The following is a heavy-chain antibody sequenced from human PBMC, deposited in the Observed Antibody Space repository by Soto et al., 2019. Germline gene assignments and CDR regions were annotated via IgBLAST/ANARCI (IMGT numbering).Heavy chain of an antibody. V-gene: IGHV3-23*01. CDR3: AKGLGDYYSMDV. J-gene: IGHJ6*03. CDR2: ISDSGGST. Sequence: EVQLLESGGGLVQPGGSLRLSCAASGFTFSSYTMSWVRQAPGKGLEWVSAISDSGGSTYYADSVKGRFTISRDNSKHTLFLQVKSLRAEDTAVNYCAKGLGDYYSMDVWAKGTTVTVPS. CDR1: GFTFSSYT.